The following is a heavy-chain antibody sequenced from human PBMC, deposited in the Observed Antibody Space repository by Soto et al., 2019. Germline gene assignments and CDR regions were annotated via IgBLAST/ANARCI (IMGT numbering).Heavy chain of an antibody. V-gene: IGHV3-30*18. D-gene: IGHD3-10*01. CDR1: GFTFSSYG. J-gene: IGHJ4*02. Sequence: LRLSCAASGFTFSSYGMHWVRQAPGKGLEWVAVISYDGSNKYYADSVKGRFTISRDNSKNTLYLQMNSLRDEDTAVYYCAKYGFGEPFDYWGKGTLVPVSS. CDR3: AKYGFGEPFDY. CDR2: ISYDGSNK.